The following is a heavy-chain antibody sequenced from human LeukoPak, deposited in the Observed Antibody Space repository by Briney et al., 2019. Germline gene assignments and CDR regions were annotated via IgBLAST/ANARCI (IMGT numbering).Heavy chain of an antibody. CDR3: ARNRARHIVVVTAYYYYGMDV. V-gene: IGHV3-30*04. J-gene: IGHJ6*02. CDR1: GFRFTSYA. D-gene: IGHD2-21*02. CDR2: ISYDGSNK. Sequence: PGGSLRLSCSASGFRFTSYAMSWVRQAPGKGLEWVAVISYDGSNKYYADSVKGRFTISRDNSKNTLYLQMNSLRAEDTAVYYCARNRARHIVVVTAYYYYGMDVWGQGTTVTVSS.